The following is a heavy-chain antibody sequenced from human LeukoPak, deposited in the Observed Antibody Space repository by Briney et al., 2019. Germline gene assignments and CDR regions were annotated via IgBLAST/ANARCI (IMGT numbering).Heavy chain of an antibody. Sequence: GGSLRLSCETSGFAFSNHGLTWVRQAPGKGLEWVSFVSSSGSFKYYADSVRGRFTISRDNAENSLYLQMNSLRAEDTAVYYCARVDYGLLIGEHYYFDYWGQGTLVTVSS. CDR2: VSSSGSFK. CDR1: GFAFSNHG. D-gene: IGHD3-9*01. CDR3: ARVDYGLLIGEHYYFDY. J-gene: IGHJ4*02. V-gene: IGHV3-21*01.